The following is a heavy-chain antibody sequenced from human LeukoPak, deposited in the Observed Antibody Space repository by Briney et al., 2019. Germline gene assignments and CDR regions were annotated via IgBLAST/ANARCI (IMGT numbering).Heavy chain of an antibody. Sequence: HPGGSLRLSCAASKFTFINYGMNWVRRAPGKGLEWVALIRYDGSNKYYADSVKGRFTISRDNSKNTLYLQMNSLRAEDTAVYYCAKDRPSSSWFLDYWGQGTLVTVSS. CDR2: IRYDGSNK. CDR3: AKDRPSSSWFLDY. CDR1: KFTFINYG. D-gene: IGHD6-13*01. J-gene: IGHJ4*02. V-gene: IGHV3-30*02.